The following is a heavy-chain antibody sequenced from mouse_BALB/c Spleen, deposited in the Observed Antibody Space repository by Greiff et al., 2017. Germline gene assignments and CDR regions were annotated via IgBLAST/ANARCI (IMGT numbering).Heavy chain of an antibody. CDR2: IDPENGDT. J-gene: IGHJ3*01. CDR1: GFNIKDYY. CDR3: KVPMITGGAY. V-gene: IGHV14-4*02. Sequence: EVQLQQSGAELVRSGASVKLSCTASGFNIKDYYLHWVKQRPEQGLEWLGWIDPENGDTESAPKFQGKATMTADTSSNTAYLQLSSLTSEDTAVYYCKVPMITGGAYWGQGTLVTGSA. D-gene: IGHD2-4*01.